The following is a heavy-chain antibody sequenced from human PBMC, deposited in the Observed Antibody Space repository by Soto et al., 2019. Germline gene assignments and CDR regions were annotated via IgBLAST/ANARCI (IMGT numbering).Heavy chain of an antibody. V-gene: IGHV3-9*01. D-gene: IGHD3-16*01. CDR3: AKDRQRGGIFGALGDY. CDR1: GFTFDEYA. CDR2: ISWNGDNI. Sequence: EVQLMESGGGLVQPGRSLRLSCAASGFTFDEYAMHWVRQVPGKGLEWVSSISWNGDNIGYADSVKGRFSISRDNARDSLYLQMNSLRAEDTAFYFGAKDRQRGGIFGALGDYWGQGTLVTVSS. J-gene: IGHJ4*02.